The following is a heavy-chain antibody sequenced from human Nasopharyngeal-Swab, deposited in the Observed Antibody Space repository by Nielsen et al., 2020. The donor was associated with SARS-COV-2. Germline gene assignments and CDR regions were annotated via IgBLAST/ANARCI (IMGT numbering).Heavy chain of an antibody. CDR2: IYFIRST. CDR1: GFPLSSYP. D-gene: IGHD2-2*01. Sequence: GSLKLSCTASGFPLSSYPLNWVRQAPGKGLEWIWYIYFIRSTNYNPPLNSRVTISVDTSKNQFSLKLSSVTAADTAVYYCARRPAAHYMDVWGKGTTVTVSS. V-gene: IGHV4-59*12. J-gene: IGHJ6*03. CDR3: ARRPAAHYMDV.